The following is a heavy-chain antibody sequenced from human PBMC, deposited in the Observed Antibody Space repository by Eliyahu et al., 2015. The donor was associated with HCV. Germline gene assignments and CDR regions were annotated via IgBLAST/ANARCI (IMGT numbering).Heavy chain of an antibody. CDR2: INHSGST. CDR3: TRDPLSGAAAYNWFDP. D-gene: IGHD6-13*01. J-gene: IGHJ5*02. Sequence: QVQLQQWGAGLLKPSETLSLTCAVYGGSFSDYYWHWIRQTPGKGLEWIGEINHSGSTRYNPSLQGRVTISTDTSKSQFSLKVRSVTAADTAVYYCTRDPLSGAAAYNWFDPWGQGTLVTVSS. V-gene: IGHV4-34*01. CDR1: GGSFSDYY.